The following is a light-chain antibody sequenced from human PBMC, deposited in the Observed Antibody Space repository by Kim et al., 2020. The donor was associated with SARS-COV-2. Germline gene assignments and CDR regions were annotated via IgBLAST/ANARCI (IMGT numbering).Light chain of an antibody. CDR2: GSS. CDR3: QKYGSTPPI. Sequence: SPEGRAPLSCKGSHGVSRTLCAWYQPNTGQAPRLLILGSSSRAVGIPDRFRGSGSGTDFTLTIRRLEPEDFAVYYCQKYGSTPPIFGGGTKVDIK. V-gene: IGKV3-20*01. CDR1: HGVSRTL. J-gene: IGKJ4*01.